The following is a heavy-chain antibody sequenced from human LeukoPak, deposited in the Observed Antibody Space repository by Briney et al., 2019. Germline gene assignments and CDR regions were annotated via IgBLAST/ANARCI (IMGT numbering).Heavy chain of an antibody. J-gene: IGHJ2*01. CDR1: GYTFTSYD. D-gene: IGHD6-13*01. V-gene: IGHV1-8*01. Sequence: ASVKVSCKASGYTFTSYDINWVRQATGQGLEWMGWMNPNSGNTGYAQKFQGRVTMTRNTSISTAYMELSSLRSEDTAVYYCATNKRPSSSWSPVHWYFDLWGRGTLVTVSS. CDR2: MNPNSGNT. CDR3: ATNKRPSSSWSPVHWYFDL.